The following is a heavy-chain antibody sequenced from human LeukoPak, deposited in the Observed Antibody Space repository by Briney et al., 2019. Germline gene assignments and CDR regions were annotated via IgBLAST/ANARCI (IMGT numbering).Heavy chain of an antibody. V-gene: IGHV1-2*02. Sequence: ASVKVSCKASGYTFTGYYIHWVRQAPGQGLEWMGWINPNSGGTNYAQKFQGRVTMTRNTSISTAYMDLSRLKSDDTAVYYCARSLTGGPYDAFDIWGQGTMVTVSS. CDR2: INPNSGGT. CDR1: GYTFTGYY. CDR3: ARSLTGGPYDAFDI. J-gene: IGHJ3*02. D-gene: IGHD3-9*01.